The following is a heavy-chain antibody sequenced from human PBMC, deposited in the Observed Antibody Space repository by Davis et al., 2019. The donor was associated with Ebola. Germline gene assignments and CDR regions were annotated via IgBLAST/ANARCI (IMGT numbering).Heavy chain of an antibody. J-gene: IGHJ4*02. D-gene: IGHD1-26*01. CDR3: ARSIGTYLGGADY. CDR2: IKQDGSEK. CDR1: GFTFSSYW. V-gene: IGHV3-7*01. Sequence: GESLKISCAASGFTFSSYWMSWVRQAPGKGLEWVANIKQDGSEKYYVDSVKGRITISRDNAKNSLSLRMNSLRDEDTAVYYCARSIGTYLGGADYWGQGTLVTVSS.